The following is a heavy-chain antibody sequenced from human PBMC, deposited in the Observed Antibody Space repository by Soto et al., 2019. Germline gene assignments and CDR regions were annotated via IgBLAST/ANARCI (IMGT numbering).Heavy chain of an antibody. CDR1: RGTFTNYA. Sequence: SVKVSCKALRGTFTNYAFSWVRQAPGQGLEWMGGIMPFFGSGNFAQKFQGRINITADESTSSVYLELTSLRSEDTAVYYCARDRAGYYSHFVYWGQGTLVTVSS. CDR3: ARDRAGYYSHFVY. V-gene: IGHV1-69*13. J-gene: IGHJ4*02. D-gene: IGHD3-22*01. CDR2: IMPFFGSG.